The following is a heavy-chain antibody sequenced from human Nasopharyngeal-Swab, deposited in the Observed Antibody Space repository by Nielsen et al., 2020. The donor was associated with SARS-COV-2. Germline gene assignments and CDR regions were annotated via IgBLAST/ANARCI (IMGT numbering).Heavy chain of an antibody. D-gene: IGHD4-23*01. Sequence: GESLKISCSASGFTFDDFTMHWVRQAPGKGLEWVSRITWDGDRTSYGDTVKGRFAMSRDNTENSLYLEMNSLRTEDTALYYCAKAGGTTVAFDSWGQGTLVTVSS. J-gene: IGHJ4*02. CDR3: AKAGGTTVAFDS. CDR1: GFTFDDFT. CDR2: ITWDGDRT. V-gene: IGHV3-43*01.